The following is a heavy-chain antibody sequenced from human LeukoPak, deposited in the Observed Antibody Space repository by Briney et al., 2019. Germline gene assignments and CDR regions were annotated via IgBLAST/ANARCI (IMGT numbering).Heavy chain of an antibody. J-gene: IGHJ3*02. Sequence: GESLKISCKGSGYSFTRYWIGWVRQMPGKGLEWVGILYPGPSDSRYSPSFQGQVTISADKSIRPAYLQWSSLKASDTAMYYCARHRPTSNDAFDIWGQGTMVTVSS. CDR3: ARHRPTSNDAFDI. D-gene: IGHD1-26*01. CDR2: LYPGPSDS. CDR1: GYSFTRYW. V-gene: IGHV5-51*01.